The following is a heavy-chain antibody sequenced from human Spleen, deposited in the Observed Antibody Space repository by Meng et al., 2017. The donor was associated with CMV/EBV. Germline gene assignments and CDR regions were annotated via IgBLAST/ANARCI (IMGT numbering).Heavy chain of an antibody. J-gene: IGHJ4*02. CDR1: GFTFGDYA. V-gene: IGHV3-49*04. Sequence: GGSLRLSCTASGFTFGDYAMSWVRQAPGKGLEWVGFIRSKAYGGTTEYAASVKGRFTISRDDSKDTLYLEMNSLRADDSAVYYCARDGGRLLRSLELLLSPFHYWGQGTLVTVSS. CDR2: IRSKAYGGTT. D-gene: IGHD3-3*01. CDR3: ARDGGRLLRSLELLLSPFHY.